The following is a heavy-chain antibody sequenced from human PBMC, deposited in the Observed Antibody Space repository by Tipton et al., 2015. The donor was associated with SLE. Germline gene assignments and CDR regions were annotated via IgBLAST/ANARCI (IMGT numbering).Heavy chain of an antibody. D-gene: IGHD3-10*01. CDR3: VARRGQVLDS. CDR2: INENGDTT. CDR1: GFIFSNCP. J-gene: IGHJ4*02. Sequence: SLRLSCSASGFIFSNCPMHWVRQAPGKGPEYVSIINENGDTTYYADSVKDRFIISRDNSRTTLYLQMSSLRTEDTALYYCVARRGQVLDSWGQGTLVTVSS. V-gene: IGHV3-64D*08.